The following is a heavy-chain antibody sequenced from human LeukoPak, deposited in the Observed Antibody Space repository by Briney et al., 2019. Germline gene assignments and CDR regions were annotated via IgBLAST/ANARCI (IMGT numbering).Heavy chain of an antibody. J-gene: IGHJ4*02. Sequence: PSETLSLTCTVSGGSISSYYWSWIRQPPGKGLEWIGYIYYSGSTNYNPSLKSRVTISVDTSKNQFSLKLSSVTAADTAVYYCARVVEDAYFDYWGQGTLVTVSS. V-gene: IGHV4-59*01. D-gene: IGHD1-1*01. CDR1: GGSISSYY. CDR2: IYYSGST. CDR3: ARVVEDAYFDY.